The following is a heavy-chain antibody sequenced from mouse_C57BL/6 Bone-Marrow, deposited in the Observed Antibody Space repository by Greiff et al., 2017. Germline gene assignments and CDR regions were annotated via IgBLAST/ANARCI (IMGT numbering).Heavy chain of an antibody. J-gene: IGHJ2*01. V-gene: IGHV14-4*01. D-gene: IGHD2-1*01. CDR2: IDPENGDT. CDR1: GFNIKDDY. Sequence: EVHLVESGAELVRPGASVKLSCTASGFNIKDDYMHWVKQRPEQGLEWIGWIDPENGDTEYASKFQGKATITADTSSNTAYLQLSSLTSEDTAVYYCTTLSYGIDYWGQGTTLTVSS. CDR3: TTLSYGIDY.